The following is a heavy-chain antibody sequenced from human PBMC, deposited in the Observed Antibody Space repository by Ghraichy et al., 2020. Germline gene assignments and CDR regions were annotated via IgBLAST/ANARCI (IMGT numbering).Heavy chain of an antibody. D-gene: IGHD4-17*01. V-gene: IGHV1-8*01. CDR2: MNPNSGNT. CDR3: ATWVFGLTTVTTWGYFDY. CDR1: GYTFTSYD. J-gene: IGHJ4*02. Sequence: ASVKVSCKASGYTFTSYDINWVRQATGQGLEWMGWMNPNSGNTGYAQKFQGRVTMTRNTSISTAYMELSSLRSEDTAVYYCATWVFGLTTVTTWGYFDYWGQGTLVTVSS.